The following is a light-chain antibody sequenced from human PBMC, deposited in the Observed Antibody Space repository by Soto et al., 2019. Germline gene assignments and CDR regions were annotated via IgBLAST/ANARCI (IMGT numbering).Light chain of an antibody. Sequence: QSALTQPASVSGSPGQSITISCTGTSSDVGSYNYVSWYQQNPGKAPKLIIHDVSNRPSGVSNRFSGSKSGNTASLTISGHQAEDEANYYCSSYTSTNTLIFGGGTKLTVL. CDR2: DVS. V-gene: IGLV2-14*01. CDR3: SSYTSTNTLI. CDR1: SSDVGSYNY. J-gene: IGLJ2*01.